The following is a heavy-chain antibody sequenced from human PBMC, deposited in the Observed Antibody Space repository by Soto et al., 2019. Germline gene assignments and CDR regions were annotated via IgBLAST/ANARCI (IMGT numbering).Heavy chain of an antibody. CDR1: GFTFSSYS. J-gene: IGHJ3*02. D-gene: IGHD6-6*01. CDR3: AGSSSSRDAFDI. Sequence: GGPLRLSCAASGFTFSSYSMDWVRQAPGKGLEWVSYISSSSSTIYYADSVKGRFTISRDNAKNSLYLQMNSLRAEDTAVYYCAGSSSSRDAFDIWGQGTMVTVSS. V-gene: IGHV3-48*01. CDR2: ISSSSSTI.